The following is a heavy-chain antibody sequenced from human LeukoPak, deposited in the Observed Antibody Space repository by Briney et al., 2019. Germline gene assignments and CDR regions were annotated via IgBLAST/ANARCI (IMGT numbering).Heavy chain of an antibody. CDR2: INHSGST. CDR3: ASRQQLRGSGYSR. V-gene: IGHV4-34*01. D-gene: IGHD3-22*01. J-gene: IGHJ4*02. CDR1: GGSFSGYY. Sequence: SETLSLTCAVYGGSFSGYYWSWIRQPPGKGLEWIGEINHSGSTNYNPSLKSRVTISVDTSKNQFSLKLSSVTAADPAVYYCASRQQLRGSGYSRWGQGTLVTVSS.